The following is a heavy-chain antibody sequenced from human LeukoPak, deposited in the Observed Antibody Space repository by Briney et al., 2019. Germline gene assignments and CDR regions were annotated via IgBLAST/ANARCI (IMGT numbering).Heavy chain of an antibody. Sequence: SETLSLTCTVSGGSISSSSYYWGWIRQPPGKGLEWIGSTYYSGSTYYNPSLKSRVTISVDTSKNQFSLKLSSVTAADTAVYYCASGQHWGQGTLVTVSS. CDR1: GGSISSSSYY. V-gene: IGHV4-39*01. CDR3: ASGQH. CDR2: TYYSGST. J-gene: IGHJ1*01.